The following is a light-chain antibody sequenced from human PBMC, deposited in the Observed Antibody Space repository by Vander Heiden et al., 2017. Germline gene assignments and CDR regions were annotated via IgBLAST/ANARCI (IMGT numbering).Light chain of an antibody. J-gene: IGLJ2*01. CDR1: KWGDNY. V-gene: IGLV3-1*01. CDR2: DDR. CDR3: QAWDTNTVV. Sequence: YERTQPPSVSLPPGQTASVTSSRDKWGDNYAHWYQQKPGPSPVLVIYDDRKRPSGIPERFSGSNSGNTATLTISGTQAMDEADYYCQAWDTNTVVFGGGTRLTVL.